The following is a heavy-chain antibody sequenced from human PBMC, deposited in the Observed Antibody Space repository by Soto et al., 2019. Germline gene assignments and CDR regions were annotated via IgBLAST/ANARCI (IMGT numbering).Heavy chain of an antibody. V-gene: IGHV1-18*04. CDR2: ISANSGNT. CDR1: GFIFNNYA. D-gene: IGHD3-22*01. J-gene: IGHJ4*02. CDR3: ARAGNCDSSGRDC. Sequence: QVQLVQSGAAVKKPGASVKVSCKAFGFIFNNYAISWVRQAPGQGLERMGWISANSGNTNYAQKLQGRVTMTTDTSTSASYRGLRGLRSGDTAVYFCARAGNCDSSGRDCWGQGTLVTVSS.